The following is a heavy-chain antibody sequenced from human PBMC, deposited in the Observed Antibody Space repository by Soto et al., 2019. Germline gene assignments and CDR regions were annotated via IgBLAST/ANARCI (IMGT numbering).Heavy chain of an antibody. D-gene: IGHD3-22*01. J-gene: IGHJ3*02. V-gene: IGHV1-24*01. Sequence: ASVKVSCKVSGYTLTELSMHWVRQAPGKGLEWMGGFDPEDGETIYAQKFQGRVTMTEDTSTDTAYMELSSLRSEDTAVYYCATVLPRVVVITPGAVDIWGQGTMVTVSS. CDR1: GYTLTELS. CDR3: ATVLPRVVVITPGAVDI. CDR2: FDPEDGET.